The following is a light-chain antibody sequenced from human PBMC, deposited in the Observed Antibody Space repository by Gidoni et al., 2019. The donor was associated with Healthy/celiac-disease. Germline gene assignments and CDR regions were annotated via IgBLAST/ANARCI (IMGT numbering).Light chain of an antibody. CDR1: SSDVGCYNY. Sequence: QSDLTQPASVSGSPGQSITISCTGTSSDVGCYNYVSWYQQHPGKAPKLMIYDVSNRPSGFSTRFSGSKSGNTASLTISGLQAEDEADYYCSSYTSSSTLVVFGGGTKLTVL. CDR2: DVS. V-gene: IGLV2-14*01. J-gene: IGLJ2*01. CDR3: SSYTSSSTLVV.